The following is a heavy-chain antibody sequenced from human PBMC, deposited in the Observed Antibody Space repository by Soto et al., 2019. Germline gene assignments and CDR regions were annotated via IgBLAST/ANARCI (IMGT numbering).Heavy chain of an antibody. CDR3: ARSCSGGSCHSAY. CDR2: ISPFTGDT. D-gene: IGHD2-15*01. J-gene: IGHJ4*02. CDR1: GYTFTNYG. V-gene: IGHV1-18*04. Sequence: GASLKVSCKASGYTFTNYGINWVRQAPGQGLEWMGWISPFTGDTHYTQSLQGRITMTTDTSTSTAYMELRSLRSADTAVYYCARSCSGGSCHSAYWGQGTLVTVSS.